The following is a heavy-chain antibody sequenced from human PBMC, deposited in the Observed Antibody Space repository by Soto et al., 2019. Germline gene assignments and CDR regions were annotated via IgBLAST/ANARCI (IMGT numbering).Heavy chain of an antibody. CDR3: AGGDSRVYPGMGV. J-gene: IGHJ6*02. V-gene: IGHV3-21*02. Sequence: EVQVVESGGGLVKPGGSLRLSCVVSGFTFSAHTMNWVRQDAATGLTWVAAISKSSTYIFYANSVKGRFTISRDNAKNSLYLQMNNLRAADTAVYFCAGGDSRVYPGMGVWGLGTTVIVSS. CDR2: ISKSSTYI. D-gene: IGHD3-22*01. CDR1: GFTFSAHT.